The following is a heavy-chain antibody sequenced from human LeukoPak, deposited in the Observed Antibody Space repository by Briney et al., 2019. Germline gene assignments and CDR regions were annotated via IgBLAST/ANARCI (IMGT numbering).Heavy chain of an antibody. V-gene: IGHV1-69*05. CDR3: ARDRLYSSSADYYYYMDV. Sequence: GASVKVSCKASGGTFSSYAISWVRQAPGQGLEWMGGIIPIFGTANYAQKFQGRVTITTDESTGTASMELSSLRSEDTAVYYCARDRLYSSSADYYYYMDVWGKGTTVTVSS. CDR2: IIPIFGTA. J-gene: IGHJ6*03. CDR1: GGTFSSYA. D-gene: IGHD6-6*01.